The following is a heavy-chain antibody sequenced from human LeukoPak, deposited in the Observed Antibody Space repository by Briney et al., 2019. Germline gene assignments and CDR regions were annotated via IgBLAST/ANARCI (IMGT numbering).Heavy chain of an antibody. CDR2: ISNSGNTI. V-gene: IGHV3-48*02. J-gene: IGHJ4*02. CDR1: GFTFSSYS. CDR3: AQKSNSDWFIDY. D-gene: IGHD3-9*01. Sequence: QSGGSLRLSCAASGFTFSSYSMNWVRQAPGKGLEWVSYISNSGNTIYYADSVKGRFTISRDNAKNSLYLQMNSLRDEDTAVYYCAQKSNSDWFIDYWGQGTLVTVSS.